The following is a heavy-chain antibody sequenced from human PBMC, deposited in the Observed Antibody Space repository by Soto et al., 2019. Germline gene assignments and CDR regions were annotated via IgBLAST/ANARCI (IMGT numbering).Heavy chain of an antibody. CDR3: SRGVASLVDS. CDR2: IVPITGMT. J-gene: IGHJ4*02. V-gene: IGHV1-69*02. CDR1: GGTFSSYT. Sequence: QVQLVQSGAEVKKPGSSVRVSCTPSGGTFSSYTISWVRQAPGQGLEWMGRIVPITGMTRYAQKFQGRLTITAVISTTTAYLELSSLTSEDSAVYFCSRGVASLVDSWGQGTQVTVSS. D-gene: IGHD2-15*01.